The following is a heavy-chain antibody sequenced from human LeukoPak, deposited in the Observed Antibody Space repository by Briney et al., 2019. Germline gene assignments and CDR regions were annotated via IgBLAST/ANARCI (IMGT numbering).Heavy chain of an antibody. V-gene: IGHV3-11*03. CDR2: ISSSSSYT. D-gene: IGHD3-10*01. Sequence: GGSLRLSCAASGLTFSDYYMSWIRQAPGKGLEWVSYISSSSSYTNYADSVKGRFTISRDNAKNSLYLQMNSLRAEDTAVYYCARLKEGYGSGSYQSWGQGTLVTVSS. J-gene: IGHJ5*02. CDR1: GLTFSDYY. CDR3: ARLKEGYGSGSYQS.